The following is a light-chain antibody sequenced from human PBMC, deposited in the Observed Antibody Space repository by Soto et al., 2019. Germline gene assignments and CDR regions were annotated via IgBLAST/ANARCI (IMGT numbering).Light chain of an antibody. CDR2: GAS. V-gene: IGKV3-15*01. CDR3: QQYNNLPPN. J-gene: IGKJ5*01. Sequence: EIVMTQSPATLSVSPEERATLSCTASQSVSSNLAWYQQKPGQARRLLIYGASTRATGIPARFSGSGSGTEFTLTISSLQSEDFAVYYCQQYNNLPPNFGQGTRLEIK. CDR1: QSVSSN.